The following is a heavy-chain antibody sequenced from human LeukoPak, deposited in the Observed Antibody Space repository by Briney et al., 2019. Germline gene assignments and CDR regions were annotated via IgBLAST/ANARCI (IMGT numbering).Heavy chain of an antibody. Sequence: GGSLRLSCAASGFTFSVYWMTWVRQAPGKGLEWVATIDQYGGQQYYVDSVKGRFTISRDNAKNSLYLQMNSLRDEDTALYYCTRYFDSWGQGTLVTVSS. J-gene: IGHJ4*02. CDR2: IDQYGGQQ. V-gene: IGHV3-7*02. CDR1: GFTFSVYW. CDR3: TRYFDS.